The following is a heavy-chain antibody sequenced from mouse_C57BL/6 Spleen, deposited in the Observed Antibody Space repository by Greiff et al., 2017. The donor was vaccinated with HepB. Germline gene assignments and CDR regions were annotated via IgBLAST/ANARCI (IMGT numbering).Heavy chain of an antibody. D-gene: IGHD3-3*01. CDR1: GYTFTSYW. V-gene: IGHV1-50*01. Sequence: QVQLKQPGAELVKPGASVKLSCKASGYTFTSYWMQWVKQRPGQGLEWIGEIDPSDSYTNYNQKFKGKATLTVDTSSSTAYMQLSSLTSEDSAVYYCARGQLGAYWGQGTLVTVSA. CDR2: IDPSDSYT. J-gene: IGHJ3*01. CDR3: ARGQLGAY.